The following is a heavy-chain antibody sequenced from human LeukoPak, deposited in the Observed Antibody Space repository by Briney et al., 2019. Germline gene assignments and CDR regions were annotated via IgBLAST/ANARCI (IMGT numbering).Heavy chain of an antibody. J-gene: IGHJ4*02. CDR1: GFIFSTYA. Sequence: GGSLRLSCAASGFIFSTYAMHWVRQAPGKGLEWVAVISYDGGNKYYADSLKGRFTISRDNSNNTLYLQMNSLRAEDTAVYYCARDNYGHGYWGQGTLVTVSS. CDR3: ARDNYGHGY. D-gene: IGHD3-10*01. CDR2: ISYDGGNK. V-gene: IGHV3-30-3*01.